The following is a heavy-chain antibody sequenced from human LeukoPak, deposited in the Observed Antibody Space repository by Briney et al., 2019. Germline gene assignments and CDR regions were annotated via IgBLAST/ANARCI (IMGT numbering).Heavy chain of an antibody. Sequence: GGSLRLSCAASGLTIRSSGMSWVRQAPGKGLEWVSGISASDGNTYYADSVQGRFTISRDSSENTLYLQMNSLRAGDTAIYYCTKDEGWEHHYWGQGTLVTVSS. CDR1: GLTIRSSG. CDR2: ISASDGNT. D-gene: IGHD1/OR15-1a*01. J-gene: IGHJ4*02. V-gene: IGHV3-23*01. CDR3: TKDEGWEHHY.